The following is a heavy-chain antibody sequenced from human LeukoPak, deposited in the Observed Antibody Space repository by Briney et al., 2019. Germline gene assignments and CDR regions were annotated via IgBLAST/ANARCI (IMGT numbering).Heavy chain of an antibody. CDR3: ARGDMTYYYGSGSYSTTFDY. CDR2: INPSGGST. Sequence: ASVKVSCKASEYTFTSYYMHWVRQAPGQGLEWMGIINPSGGSTSYAQKFQGRVTMTRDTSTSTVYMELSSLRSEDTAVYYCARGDMTYYYGSGSYSTTFDYWGQGTLVTVSS. V-gene: IGHV1-46*01. CDR1: EYTFTSYY. J-gene: IGHJ4*02. D-gene: IGHD3-10*01.